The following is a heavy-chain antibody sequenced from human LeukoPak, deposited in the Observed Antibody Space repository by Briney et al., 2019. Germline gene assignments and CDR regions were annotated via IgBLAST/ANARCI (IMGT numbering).Heavy chain of an antibody. Sequence: SETLSLTCAVSGASITSTNYFWAWIRQTPGKALEWIGYIYYSGSTNYNPSLKSRVTISVDTSKNQFSLKLSSVTAADTAVYYCARGSGAVWLSSSWGQGTLVTVSS. CDR2: IYYSGST. J-gene: IGHJ4*02. D-gene: IGHD3-22*01. CDR1: GASITSTNYF. V-gene: IGHV4-61*05. CDR3: ARGSGAVWLSSS.